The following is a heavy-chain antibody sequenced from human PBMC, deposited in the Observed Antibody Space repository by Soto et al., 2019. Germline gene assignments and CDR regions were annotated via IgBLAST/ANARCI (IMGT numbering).Heavy chain of an antibody. CDR3: ARGRGAAAAGTYNWFDP. D-gene: IGHD6-13*01. Sequence: SVKVSCKASGGTFSSYAISWVRQAPGQGLEWMGGIIPIFGTANYAQKFQGRVTITADESTSTAYMELSSLRSEDTAVYYCARGRGAAAAGTYNWFDPWGQGTLVTVSS. CDR1: GGTFSSYA. CDR2: IIPIFGTA. J-gene: IGHJ5*02. V-gene: IGHV1-69*13.